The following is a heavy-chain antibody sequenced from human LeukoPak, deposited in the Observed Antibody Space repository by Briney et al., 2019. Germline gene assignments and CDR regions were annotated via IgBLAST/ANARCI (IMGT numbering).Heavy chain of an antibody. D-gene: IGHD3-22*01. CDR2: ISAYNGNT. CDR3: ARADCYDSSGYQDY. J-gene: IGHJ4*02. Sequence: ASVKVSCKASGYTFTSYGISWVRQAPGQGLEWMGWISAYNGNTNYAQKLQGRVTMTTDTSTSTAYMELRSLRSDDTAVYYCARADCYDSSGYQDYWGQGTLVTVSS. CDR1: GYTFTSYG. V-gene: IGHV1-18*01.